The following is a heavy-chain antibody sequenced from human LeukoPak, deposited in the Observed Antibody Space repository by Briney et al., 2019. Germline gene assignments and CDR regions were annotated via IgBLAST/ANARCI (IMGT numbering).Heavy chain of an antibody. J-gene: IGHJ3*02. Sequence: PSETLSLTCTVSGGSISSSSYYWGWIRQPPGKGLEWIGSIYYSGSTYYNPSLKSRVTISVDTSKNQFSLKLSSVTAADTAVYYCARDFDYSNTAAGSAFDIWGQGTMVTVSS. CDR1: GGSISSSSYY. D-gene: IGHD4-11*01. V-gene: IGHV4-39*07. CDR2: IYYSGST. CDR3: ARDFDYSNTAAGSAFDI.